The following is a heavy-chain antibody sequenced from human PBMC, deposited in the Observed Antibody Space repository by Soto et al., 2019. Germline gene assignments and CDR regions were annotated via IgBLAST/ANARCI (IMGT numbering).Heavy chain of an antibody. V-gene: IGHV4-34*01. CDR1: GGSFSCYY. D-gene: IGHD3-22*01. CDR2: INHSGST. CDR3: ARTYDSSGYYFDY. J-gene: IGHJ4*02. Sequence: SETLSLTCAVYGGSFSCYYWIWIRQPPGKGLEWIGEINHSGSTNYNPSLKSRVTISVDTSKNQFSLKLSSVTAADTAVYYCARTYDSSGYYFDYWGQGTLVTVSS.